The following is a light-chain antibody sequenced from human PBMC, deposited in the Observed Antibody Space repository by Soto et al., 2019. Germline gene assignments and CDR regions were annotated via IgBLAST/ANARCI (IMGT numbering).Light chain of an antibody. J-gene: IGKJ1*01. CDR1: QAIRTW. V-gene: IGKV1D-12*01. CDR2: AAS. Sequence: DIRMTQSPSSVSASVGDRVTITCRASQAIRTWLAWYQQKPGKAPKLLIYAASNLQTGVPSRFSGSGSGTDFTLTISSLSPEDFATYYCQQANSFPRTFGQGTKVEIK. CDR3: QQANSFPRT.